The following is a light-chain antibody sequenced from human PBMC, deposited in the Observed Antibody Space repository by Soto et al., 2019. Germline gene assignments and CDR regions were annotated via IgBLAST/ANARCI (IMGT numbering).Light chain of an antibody. V-gene: IGKV3-20*01. CDR1: QSVSRSY. CDR3: QQYDSSYT. CDR2: GAS. J-gene: IGKJ2*01. Sequence: EIVLTQSPGTLSLSPGERATLSCRASQSVSRSYLAWYRQKPGQAPRLLIYGASSRATGIPDRFSGSGSGTDFTLTISRLEPEDFAVYYCQQYDSSYTFGQGTKLEIK.